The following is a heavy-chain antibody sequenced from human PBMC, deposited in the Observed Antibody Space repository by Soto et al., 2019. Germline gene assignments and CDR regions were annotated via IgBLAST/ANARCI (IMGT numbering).Heavy chain of an antibody. D-gene: IGHD2-15*01. CDR3: ARGGNCSGGSCSGWFDA. Sequence: QVQLQESGPGLVKPSETLSLTCAVSGVSLTTNNWWTWVRQAPAQGLEWVGEIYQTGNTNYNPSLNRRVIASLDKSKNQFFLKLTSVTAADTAIYYCARGGNCSGGSCSGWFDAWGQGTLVTVSS. J-gene: IGHJ5*02. CDR2: IYQTGNT. V-gene: IGHV4-4*02. CDR1: GVSLTTNNW.